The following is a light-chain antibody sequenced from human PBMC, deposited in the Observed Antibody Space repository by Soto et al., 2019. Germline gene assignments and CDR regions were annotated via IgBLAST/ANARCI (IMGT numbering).Light chain of an antibody. J-gene: IGLJ2*01. CDR3: SSYTSSSRVV. V-gene: IGLV2-14*01. CDR1: SSDVGGYNY. Sequence: HSALTQPASVSGSPGQSITISCTGTSSDVGGYNYVSWYQQHPGKAPKLMIYDVSNRPSGVSNRFSGSKSGNTASLTISGLQAEDEADYYCSSYTSSSRVVFGGGTQLTVL. CDR2: DVS.